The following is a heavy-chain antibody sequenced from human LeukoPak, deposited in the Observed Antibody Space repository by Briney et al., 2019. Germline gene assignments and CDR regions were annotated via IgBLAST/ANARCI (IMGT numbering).Heavy chain of an antibody. CDR1: GFTFSSYA. CDR3: ARDRFGYGGNSGL. J-gene: IGHJ4*02. Sequence: GGSLRLSCAASGFTFSSYAMSWVRQAPGKGLEWVSAISGSGGSTYYADSVKGRFTISRDNSKNTLYLQMNSLRAEDTAVYYCARDRFGYGGNSGLWGQGTLVTVSS. D-gene: IGHD4-23*01. CDR2: ISGSGGST. V-gene: IGHV3-23*01.